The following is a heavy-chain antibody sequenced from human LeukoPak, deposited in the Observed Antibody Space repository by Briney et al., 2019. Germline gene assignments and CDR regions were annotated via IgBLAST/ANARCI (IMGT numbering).Heavy chain of an antibody. V-gene: IGHV3-7*01. J-gene: IGHJ4*02. CDR1: GFPFSSYW. CDR2: IKQDGGEK. D-gene: IGHD4-11*01. Sequence: GGSLRLSCAASGFPFSSYWMSWVRQAPGKGLEWVANIKQDGGEKFYVDSVKGRFTISRDNAKNSRYLQMNSLRAEDTAVYYCAREDHSNYNYWGQGTLVAVSS. CDR3: AREDHSNYNY.